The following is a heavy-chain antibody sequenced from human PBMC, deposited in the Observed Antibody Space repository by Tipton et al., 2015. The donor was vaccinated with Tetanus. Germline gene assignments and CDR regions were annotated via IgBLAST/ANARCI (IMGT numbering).Heavy chain of an antibody. CDR2: ISWDSGSI. J-gene: IGHJ4*02. Sequence: SLRLSCAASGFTIEDYAMHWVRQAPGKGLEWVSSISWDSGSIVYVDSVKGRFTISRDNAKNSLYLQMNSLRAEDTAVYYCARDPGDFFDYWGQGTLVTVSS. CDR1: GFTIEDYA. V-gene: IGHV3-9*01. CDR3: ARDPGDFFDY.